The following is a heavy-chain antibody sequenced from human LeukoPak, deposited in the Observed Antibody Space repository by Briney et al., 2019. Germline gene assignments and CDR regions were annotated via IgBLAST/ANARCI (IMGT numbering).Heavy chain of an antibody. V-gene: IGHV4-59*08. J-gene: IGHJ6*02. Sequence: SETLSLTCTVSGGSISSFYWSWIRQPPGKGLEWIGYISYSGSTDYNPSLKSRVTMSVDTSKNQFSLKLSSVTAADTAVYYCARQGMGFSGSRSKRYYYGMDVWGQGTTVAVSS. CDR3: ARQGMGFSGSRSKRYYYGMDV. CDR2: ISYSGST. CDR1: GGSISSFY. D-gene: IGHD5-12*01.